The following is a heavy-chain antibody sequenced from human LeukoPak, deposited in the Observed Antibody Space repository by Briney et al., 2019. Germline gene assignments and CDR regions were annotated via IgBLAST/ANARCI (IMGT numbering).Heavy chain of an antibody. CDR2: IYYSGST. V-gene: IGHV4-59*01. J-gene: IGHJ4*02. D-gene: IGHD4-17*01. CDR1: GGSISSYY. Sequence: SETLSLTCTVSGGSISSYYWSWIWQPPGKGLEWIGYIYYSGSTNYNPSLKSRVTISVDTSKNQFSLKLSSVTAADTAVYYCARVNDYGDSKIDYWGQGTLVTVSS. CDR3: ARVNDYGDSKIDY.